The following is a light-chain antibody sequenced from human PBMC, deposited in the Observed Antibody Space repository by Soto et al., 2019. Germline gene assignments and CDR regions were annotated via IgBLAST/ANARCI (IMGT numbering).Light chain of an antibody. V-gene: IGKV1-6*01. CDR2: AAS. CDR1: QGIRSA. CDR3: LLDYAYFWA. Sequence: AIQLTQSPSSLSASVGDRVTITCRASQGIRSALGWYQQKPGKVPKLLIYAASTLQSGVPSRFSGSGFGTDFTLTINSLQPEDVATYYCLLDYAYFWAFGQGTKVEVK. J-gene: IGKJ1*01.